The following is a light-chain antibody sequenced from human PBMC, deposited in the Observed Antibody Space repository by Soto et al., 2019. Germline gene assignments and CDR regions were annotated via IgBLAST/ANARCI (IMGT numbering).Light chain of an antibody. V-gene: IGKV1-9*01. Sequence: IQLTQSPSSLSASVGDSVTITCRASQGISRYLAWYQQKPGRAPQLLISAASTLQSGVPSRFSGSGCGTHFTLVISSLQPDDFATYYCQHYNSYSEAFGQGTKVDIK. J-gene: IGKJ1*01. CDR1: QGISRY. CDR3: QHYNSYSEA. CDR2: AAS.